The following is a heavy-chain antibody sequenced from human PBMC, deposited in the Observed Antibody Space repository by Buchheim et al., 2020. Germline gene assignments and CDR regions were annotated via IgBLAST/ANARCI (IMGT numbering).Heavy chain of an antibody. CDR2: ISAGGSNT. Sequence: EVQLLESGGGLVQPGGSLRLSCAASGFTFSSYAMSWVRQAPGKGLEWVSGISAGGSNTYYADSVKGRITISRDNSKNTLYLQMNSLRAEDTAVYYCANHLGSGGNSVFGYWGQGSL. CDR1: GFTFSSYA. D-gene: IGHD4-23*01. J-gene: IGHJ4*02. CDR3: ANHLGSGGNSVFGY. V-gene: IGHV3-23*01.